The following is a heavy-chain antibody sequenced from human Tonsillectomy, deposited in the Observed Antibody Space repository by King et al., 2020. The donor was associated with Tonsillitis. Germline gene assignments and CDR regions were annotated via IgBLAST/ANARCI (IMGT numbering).Heavy chain of an antibody. J-gene: IGHJ4*02. CDR3: AREVYSSGCNDY. V-gene: IGHV3-33*08. CDR2: IWYDGSNK. Sequence: QEQLVQSGGGVVQPGRSLRLSCAASGFTFSSYGMHWVRQAPGKGLEWVAVIWYDGSNKYYADSVKGRFTISRDNSKNTLYLQMNSLRAEDTAVYYCAREVYSSGCNDYWGQGTLVTVSS. CDR1: GFTFSSYG. D-gene: IGHD6-19*01.